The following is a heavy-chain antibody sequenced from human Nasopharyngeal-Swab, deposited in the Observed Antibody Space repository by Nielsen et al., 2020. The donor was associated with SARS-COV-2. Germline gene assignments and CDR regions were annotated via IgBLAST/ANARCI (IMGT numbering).Heavy chain of an antibody. CDR2: ISSSGSTI. Sequence: VRRAPGKGLEWVSYISSSGSTIYYADSVKGRFTISRDNAKNSLYLQMNSLRAEDTAVYYCARDEGARVLWFGELSTYYYGMDVWGQGTTVTVSS. J-gene: IGHJ6*02. V-gene: IGHV3-48*03. D-gene: IGHD3-10*01. CDR3: ARDEGARVLWFGELSTYYYGMDV.